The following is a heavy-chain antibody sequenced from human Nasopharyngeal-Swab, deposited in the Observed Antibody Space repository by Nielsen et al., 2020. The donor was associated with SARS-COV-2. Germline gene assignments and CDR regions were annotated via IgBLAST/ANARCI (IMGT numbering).Heavy chain of an antibody. J-gene: IGHJ4*02. D-gene: IGHD6-19*01. CDR3: ATRGRGYSSGWYYRGSEYYFDY. CDR1: GYTFTGYY. V-gene: IGHV1-8*02. CDR2: INPNSGNT. Sequence: ASVKVSCKASGYTFTGYYMHWVRQAPGQGLEWMGRINPNSGNTGYAQKFQGRVTMTRNTSIGTAYMELSSLRSEDTAVYYCATRGRGYSSGWYYRGSEYYFDYWGQGTLVTVSS.